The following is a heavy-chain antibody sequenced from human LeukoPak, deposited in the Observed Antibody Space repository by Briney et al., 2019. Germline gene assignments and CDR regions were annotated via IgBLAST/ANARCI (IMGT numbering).Heavy chain of an antibody. J-gene: IGHJ4*02. CDR1: GGSISSSSYY. CDR2: IYYSGST. Sequence: PSETLSLTCTVSGGSISSSSYYWGWIRQPPGKGLEWIGSIYYSGSTYYNPSLKSRVTISVDTSKNQFSLKLSSVTAADTAVYYCARGARYCGSTSCYFVYWGQGTLVTVSS. D-gene: IGHD2-2*01. CDR3: ARGARYCGSTSCYFVY. V-gene: IGHV4-39*01.